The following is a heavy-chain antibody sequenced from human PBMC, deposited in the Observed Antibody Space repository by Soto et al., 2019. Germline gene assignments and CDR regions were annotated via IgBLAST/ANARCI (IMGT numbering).Heavy chain of an antibody. V-gene: IGHV1-8*01. J-gene: IGHJ4*02. Sequence: QVQLVQSGAEVKKPGASVKVSCKASGYTFTSYDINWVRQATGQGLGWMGWMNPTSGNTGYAQKFQGRVTVTRNTSLSTAYRELSSLRSEDTGVYYCARSLYGDNVDYWGQGTLVTVSS. D-gene: IGHD4-17*01. CDR1: GYTFTSYD. CDR3: ARSLYGDNVDY. CDR2: MNPTSGNT.